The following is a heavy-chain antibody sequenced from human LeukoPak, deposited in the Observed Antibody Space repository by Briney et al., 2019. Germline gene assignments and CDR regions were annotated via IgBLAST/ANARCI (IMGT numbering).Heavy chain of an antibody. D-gene: IGHD1-1*01. CDR3: AETEGYSFDI. CDR2: ITASGGST. J-gene: IGHJ3*02. CDR1: GFTFSNYG. Sequence: GGSLRLSCAASGFTFSNYGMSWVRQAPGKGLEWVSRITASGGSTYYADSVKGRVTISRENSMNTVYLQMNSLVADDTAAYYCAETEGYSFDICGQGTMVTVSS. V-gene: IGHV3-23*01.